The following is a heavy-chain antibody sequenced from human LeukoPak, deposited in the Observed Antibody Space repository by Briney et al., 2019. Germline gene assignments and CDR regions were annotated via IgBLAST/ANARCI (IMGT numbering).Heavy chain of an antibody. CDR2: ISSSSSTI. Sequence: GGSLRLSCAASGFTFSSYSMNWVRQAPGKGLEWVSYISSSSSTIYYADSVKGRFTISRDNAKNSLYLQMNSLRAEDTAVYYCARGRHSSSWSPIDYWGQGTLVTVSS. CDR1: GFTFSSYS. D-gene: IGHD6-13*01. V-gene: IGHV3-48*01. CDR3: ARGRHSSSWSPIDY. J-gene: IGHJ4*02.